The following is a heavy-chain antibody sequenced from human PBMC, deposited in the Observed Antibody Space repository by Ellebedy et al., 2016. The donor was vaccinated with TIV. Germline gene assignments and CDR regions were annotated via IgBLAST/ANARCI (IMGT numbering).Heavy chain of an antibody. CDR1: GFTFSSYA. D-gene: IGHD2-15*01. CDR2: ISYDGSNK. J-gene: IGHJ4*02. CDR3: ATGFYCSGGSCYDTLFDS. V-gene: IGHV3-30-3*01. Sequence: GESLKISCAASGFTFSSYAMHWVRQAPGKGLEWVAVISYDGSNKYYADSVKGRFTISRDNSKNTLYLQMNSLRAEDTAVYYCATGFYCSGGSCYDTLFDSWGLGTLVTVSS.